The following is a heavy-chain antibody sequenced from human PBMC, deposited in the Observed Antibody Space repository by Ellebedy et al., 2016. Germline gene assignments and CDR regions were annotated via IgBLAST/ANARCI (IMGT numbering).Heavy chain of an antibody. Sequence: GESLKISXEASGFPFRDYFMTWVRQAPGKGLEWVANVKQDGSEKFYADSVKGRFTISRDNAKNSVFLHMTSLRAEDTATYFCASGSDAFALWGHGTMVLVSS. V-gene: IGHV3-7*01. J-gene: IGHJ3*01. CDR3: ASGSDAFAL. CDR1: GFPFRDYF. CDR2: VKQDGSEK.